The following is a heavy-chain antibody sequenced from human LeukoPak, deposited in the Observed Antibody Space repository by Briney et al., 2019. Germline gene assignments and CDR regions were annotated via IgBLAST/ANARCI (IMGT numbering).Heavy chain of an antibody. J-gene: IGHJ4*02. Sequence: SETLSLTCTVFGGSISSYYWSWIRQPPGKGLEWIGYIYYSGSTNYNPSLKSRVTISVDTSKNQFSLKLSSVTAADTAVYYCARVFDDSSGYYRHLYFDYWGQGTLVTVSS. CDR3: ARVFDDSSGYYRHLYFDY. D-gene: IGHD3-22*01. CDR2: IYYSGST. CDR1: GGSISSYY. V-gene: IGHV4-59*01.